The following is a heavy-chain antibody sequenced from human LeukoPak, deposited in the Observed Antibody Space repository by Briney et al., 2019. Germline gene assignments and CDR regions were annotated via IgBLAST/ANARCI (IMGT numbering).Heavy chain of an antibody. J-gene: IGHJ4*02. Sequence: GGSLRLSCAASGFSFSTYGMHWVRQAPGKGLEWLSYISGSSRTIDYADSVKGRFTISRDNAKSSLYLQMNSLRDEDTAVYYCASPWRQSGDYWGQGTLVTVSS. CDR2: ISGSSRTI. V-gene: IGHV3-48*02. CDR3: ASPWRQSGDY. CDR1: GFSFSTYG. D-gene: IGHD3-10*01.